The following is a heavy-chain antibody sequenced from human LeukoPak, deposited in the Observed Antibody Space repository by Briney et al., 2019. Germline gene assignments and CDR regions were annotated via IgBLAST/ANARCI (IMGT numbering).Heavy chain of an antibody. J-gene: IGHJ4*02. Sequence: VASVKVSCKVSGYTLTELFMHWVRQAPGKGLEWMGSFDPEDGKTIYAQKFQGRVTMTEDTSTDTAYMELSSLRSEDTAVYYCATGGRIIMVRGVYYMNPFDYWGQGALVTVSS. D-gene: IGHD3-10*01. CDR1: GYTLTELF. CDR3: ATGGRIIMVRGVYYMNPFDY. V-gene: IGHV1-24*01. CDR2: FDPEDGKT.